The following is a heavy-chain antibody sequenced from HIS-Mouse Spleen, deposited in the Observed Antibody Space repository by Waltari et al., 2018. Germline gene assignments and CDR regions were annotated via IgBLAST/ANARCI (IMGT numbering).Heavy chain of an antibody. CDR1: GFTFSSYG. CDR2: ISYDGSNK. V-gene: IGHV3-30*18. Sequence: QVQLVESGGGVVQPGRSLSPSCAAAGFTFSSYGMHWVRQAPGKGLGWVAVISYDGSNKYYADSVKGRFTISRDNSKNTLYLQMNSLRAEDTAVYYCAKDKHHAFDYWGQGTLVTVSS. CDR3: AKDKHHAFDY. J-gene: IGHJ4*02.